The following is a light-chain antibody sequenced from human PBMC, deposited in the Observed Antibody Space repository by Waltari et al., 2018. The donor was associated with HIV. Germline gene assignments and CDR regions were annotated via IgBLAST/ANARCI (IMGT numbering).Light chain of an antibody. CDR1: NNDVGGYNY. Sequence: QSALTQPASVSGSPGQSITISCTGTNNDVGGYNYVSWYQQHPGKAPKLMIYDVSNRPSVVSNRFSGSKSGNTASLTISGLQAEDEADYYCSSYTSSSTRVFGGGTKLTVL. CDR3: SSYTSSSTRV. J-gene: IGLJ3*02. V-gene: IGLV2-14*03. CDR2: DVS.